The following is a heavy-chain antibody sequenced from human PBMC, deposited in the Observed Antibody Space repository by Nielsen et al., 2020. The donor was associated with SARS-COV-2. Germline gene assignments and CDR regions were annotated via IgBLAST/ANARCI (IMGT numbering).Heavy chain of an antibody. D-gene: IGHD2-2*01. V-gene: IGHV3-30-3*01. CDR3: ARDCLDIVVVPAAMPWYYYGMDV. Sequence: GGSLRLSCAASGFTFSSYAMHWVRQAPGKGLELVAVISYDGSNKYYADPVKGRFTISRDNSKNTLYLQMNSLRAEDTAVYYCARDCLDIVVVPAAMPWYYYGMDVWGQGTTVTVSS. CDR1: GFTFSSYA. J-gene: IGHJ6*02. CDR2: ISYDGSNK.